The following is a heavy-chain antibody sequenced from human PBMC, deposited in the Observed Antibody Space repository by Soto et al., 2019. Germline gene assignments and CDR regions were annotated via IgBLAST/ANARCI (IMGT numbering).Heavy chain of an antibody. CDR3: ANGSCFGADCYPHPYVDF. V-gene: IGHV2-5*02. Sequence: QITLKESGPTLVKPTQTLTLTCTFSGFSLSTTEEGVGWIRQPPGKAPEWLALIYWVAGKRYSPSLKTRLTTITDTSTNQVVLTVPTVDPVDTATFYCANGSCFGADCYPHPYVDFWGKGILVTVSS. CDR2: IYWVAGK. D-gene: IGHD2-21*02. CDR1: GFSLSTTEEG. J-gene: IGHJ4*02.